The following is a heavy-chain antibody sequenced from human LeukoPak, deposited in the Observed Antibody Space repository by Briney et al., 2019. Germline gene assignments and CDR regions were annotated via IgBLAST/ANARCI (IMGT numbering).Heavy chain of an antibody. V-gene: IGHV1-2*06. CDR3: ARAQTADHPFDF. J-gene: IGHJ4*01. CDR2: INPYTGET. D-gene: IGHD7-27*01. CDR1: GYTFSDYF. Sequence: ASVKVYCRTSGYTFSDYFLHWRRQAPGQWLELMGQINPYTGETIFAQKFQTRVTLTRDTSISTAYMELTRLKSDYAAVFYCARAQTADHPFDFWGQGTLVTVSS.